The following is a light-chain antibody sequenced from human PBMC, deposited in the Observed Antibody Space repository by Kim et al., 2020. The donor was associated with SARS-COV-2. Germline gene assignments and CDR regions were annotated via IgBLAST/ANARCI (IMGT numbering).Light chain of an antibody. CDR3: QQYDDLPMYT. CDR1: QDISNY. V-gene: IGKV1-33*01. J-gene: IGKJ2*01. CDR2: AAS. Sequence: DIQMTQSPSSLFASVGDRVTITCQASQDISNYLNWYQQQPGKAPKLLIYAASNLETGVPSRFSGSGSGTDFTFTISSLQPEDIATYYCQQYDDLPMYTFGQGTKLEI.